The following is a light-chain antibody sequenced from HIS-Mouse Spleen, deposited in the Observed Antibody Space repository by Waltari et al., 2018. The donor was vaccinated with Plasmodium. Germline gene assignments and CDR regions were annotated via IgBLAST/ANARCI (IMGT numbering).Light chain of an antibody. J-gene: IGLJ3*02. V-gene: IGLV3-10*01. Sequence: SYELTQPPSVSVSPGQTARLTCSGDALPTKYAYWYQPKSGQAPVLVIYEDSKRPSGIPERFSGSSSGTMATLTISGAQVEDEADYYCYSTDSRGNHRVFGGGTKLTVL. CDR3: YSTDSRGNHRV. CDR2: EDS. CDR1: ALPTKY.